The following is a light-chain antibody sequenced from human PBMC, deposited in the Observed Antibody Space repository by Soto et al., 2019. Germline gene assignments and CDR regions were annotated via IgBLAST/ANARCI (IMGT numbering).Light chain of an antibody. CDR1: QSLLHSNGHNY. J-gene: IGKJ4*01. V-gene: IGKV2-28*01. CDR3: MQALQTPLT. CDR2: LGS. Sequence: DLVMTQSPLSLPVTPGEPASISCRSSQSLLHSNGHNYLDWYVQKPGQSPQLLIYLGSNRASGVPDRFSGSGSGTDFTLKISRVEAEDVGVYYCMQALQTPLTFGGGTKVEIK.